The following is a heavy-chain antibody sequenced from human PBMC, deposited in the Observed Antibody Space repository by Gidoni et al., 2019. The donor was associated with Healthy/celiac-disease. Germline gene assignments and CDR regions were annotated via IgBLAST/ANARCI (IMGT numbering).Heavy chain of an antibody. V-gene: IGHV4-61*01. J-gene: IGHJ6*02. CDR1: GGSVSSGSYY. D-gene: IGHD1-20*01. CDR3: ARGATWEGYNMDV. Sequence: QVQLQESGPGLVKPSETLSLTCTVSGGSVSSGSYYWSWIRQPPGKGLEWIGYIYYSGSTNYNPSLKSRVTIAVDTSKNQFSLKLSSVTAADTAVYYCARGATWEGYNMDVWGQGTTVTVSS. CDR2: IYYSGST.